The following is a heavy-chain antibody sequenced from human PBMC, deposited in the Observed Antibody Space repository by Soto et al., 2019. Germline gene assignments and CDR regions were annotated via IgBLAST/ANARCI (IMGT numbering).Heavy chain of an antibody. J-gene: IGHJ5*02. D-gene: IGHD4-17*01. CDR2: IYYSGST. CDR3: ARVGGEHDHGDYFVNWFDP. CDR1: GGSFSSGDSY. V-gene: IGHV4-31*03. Sequence: QVQLQESGPGLVKPSQTLSLTCTVSGGSFSSGDSYWSWIRQHPGKGLEWIGYIYYSGSTYYNPSLKSRVTISVDTSKNQFSLKLSSVTAADTAVYYCARVGGEHDHGDYFVNWFDPWGQGTLVTVSS.